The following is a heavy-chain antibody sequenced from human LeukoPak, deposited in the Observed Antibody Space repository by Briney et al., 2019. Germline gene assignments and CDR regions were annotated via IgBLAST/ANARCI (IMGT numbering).Heavy chain of an antibody. V-gene: IGHV4-4*02. D-gene: IGHD5-18*01. J-gene: IGHJ4*02. CDR3: ARAQDTGMDC. CDR1: GGSIRSSNW. CDR2: IYQSGRT. Sequence: SETLSLTCAVSGGSIRSSNWWSWVRQSPGKGLEWIGEIYQSGRTNYNPSLKSRVTISVDKSKNQFSLKLTSVTAADTAVYYCARAQDTGMDCWGQGTLVTVSS.